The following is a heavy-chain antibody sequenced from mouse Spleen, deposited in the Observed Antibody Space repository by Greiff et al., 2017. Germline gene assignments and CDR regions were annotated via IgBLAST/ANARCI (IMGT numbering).Heavy chain of an antibody. Sequence: DVHLVESGGGLVQPGGSLKLSCAASGFTFSSYTMSWVRQTPEKRLEWVAYISNGGGSTYYPDTVKGRFTISRDNAKNTLYLQMSSLKSEDTAMYYCARRDDYYAMDYWGQGTSVTVSS. J-gene: IGHJ4*01. CDR3: ARRDDYYAMDY. CDR2: ISNGGGST. CDR1: GFTFSSYT. V-gene: IGHV5-12-2*01.